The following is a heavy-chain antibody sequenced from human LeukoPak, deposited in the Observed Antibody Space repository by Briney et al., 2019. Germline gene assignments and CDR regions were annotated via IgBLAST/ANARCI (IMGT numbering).Heavy chain of an antibody. CDR3: AKTDSVYYYYGMDV. CDR1: GFTFSSYS. Sequence: PGGSLRLPCAASGFTFSSYSMNWVRQAPGKGLEWVSAISGSGGSTYYADSVKGRFTISRDNSKNTLYLQMNSLRAEDTAVYYCAKTDSVYYYYGMDVWGQGTTVTVSS. V-gene: IGHV3-23*01. J-gene: IGHJ6*02. CDR2: ISGSGGST.